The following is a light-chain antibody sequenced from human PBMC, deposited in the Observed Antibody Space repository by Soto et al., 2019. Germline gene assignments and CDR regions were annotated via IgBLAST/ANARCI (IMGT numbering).Light chain of an antibody. Sequence: QSVLTQPASVSGSPGQSITISCTGTSSDVGGYNYVSWYQQHPGKAPKLMIYDVTNRPSGVSNRFSGSKSGNTASLTISGLQAEDEADYWGVVFGGGTKLTVL. CDR2: DVT. J-gene: IGLJ2*01. CDR1: SSDVGGYNY. V-gene: IGLV2-14*01. CDR3: VV.